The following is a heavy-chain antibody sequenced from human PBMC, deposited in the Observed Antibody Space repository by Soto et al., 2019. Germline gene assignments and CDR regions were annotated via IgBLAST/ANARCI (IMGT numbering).Heavy chain of an antibody. CDR2: INHSGST. CDR3: ARGRDYYGSGRLSYFDY. V-gene: IGHV4-34*01. Sequence: QVQLQQWGAGLLKPSETLSLTCAVYGGSFSGYYWSWIRQPPGKGLEWIGEINHSGSTNYNPSLKSRVTISVDTSKNQFSLKLSSVTAADTAVYYCARGRDYYGSGRLSYFDYWGQGTLVTVSS. D-gene: IGHD3-10*01. J-gene: IGHJ4*02. CDR1: GGSFSGYY.